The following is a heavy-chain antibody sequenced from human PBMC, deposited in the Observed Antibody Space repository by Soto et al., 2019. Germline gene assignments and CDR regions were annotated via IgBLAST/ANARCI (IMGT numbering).Heavy chain of an antibody. J-gene: IGHJ5*02. CDR1: GGTFSSYA. CDR3: ARTSYYDFWSGYSNWFDP. D-gene: IGHD3-3*01. Sequence: SVKVSCKASGGTFSSYAISWVRQAPGQGLEWMGGIIPIFGTANYAQKFQGRVTITADKSTSTAYMELSSLRSEDTAVYYCARTSYYDFWSGYSNWFDPCGQGPLVTVYS. CDR2: IIPIFGTA. V-gene: IGHV1-69*06.